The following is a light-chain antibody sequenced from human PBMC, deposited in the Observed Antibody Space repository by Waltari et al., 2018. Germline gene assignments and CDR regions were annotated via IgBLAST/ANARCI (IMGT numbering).Light chain of an antibody. CDR3: QAWGSRPGV. CDR2: QNN. Sequence: SYELTQPHSLSVSPGQTASITCSGDTLGDKSGCWDQQKPGQTPVMVIYQNNKRPSGIPERFSGSNSGNTATLTISGTQAMDEADYYCQAWGSRPGVFGAGTKVTVL. J-gene: IGLJ1*01. V-gene: IGLV3-1*01. CDR1: TLGDKS.